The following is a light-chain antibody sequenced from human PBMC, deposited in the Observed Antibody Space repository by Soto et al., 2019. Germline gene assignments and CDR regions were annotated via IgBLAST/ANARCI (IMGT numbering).Light chain of an antibody. CDR1: QSISSY. CDR2: AAS. J-gene: IGKJ3*01. V-gene: IGKV1-39*01. CDR3: QQCYSTPPF. Sequence: DIQMTQSPSSLSASAGDRVTITCRASQSISSYLNWYQQKPGKAPKLLIYAASSLQSGVPSRFSGSGSGTDFTLTISSLQPEEFATYYCQQCYSTPPFFGPGTKVDI.